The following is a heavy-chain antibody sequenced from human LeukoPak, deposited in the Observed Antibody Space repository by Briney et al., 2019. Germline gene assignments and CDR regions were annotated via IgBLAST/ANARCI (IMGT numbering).Heavy chain of an antibody. Sequence: SETLSLTCAVYGGSFSGYYWSWIRQPPGKGLEWIGEINHSGSTNYNPSLKSRVTISVDTSKNQFSLKLSSVTAADTAVYYCASPKLGYCSGGSRYDRFWFDPWGQGTLVTVSS. V-gene: IGHV4-34*01. CDR2: INHSGST. D-gene: IGHD2-15*01. CDR3: ASPKLGYCSGGSRYDRFWFDP. CDR1: GGSFSGYY. J-gene: IGHJ5*02.